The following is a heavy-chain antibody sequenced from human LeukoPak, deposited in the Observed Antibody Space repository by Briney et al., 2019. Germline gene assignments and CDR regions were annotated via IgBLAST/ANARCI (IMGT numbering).Heavy chain of an antibody. Sequence: ASVKVSCKASGYTFTSYGISWVRQAPGQGLEWMGWISAYNGNTNYAQKLRGRVTMTTDTSTSTAYMELRSLRSDDTAVYYCAREVYYYDSSGYYERPDYWGQGTLVTVSS. CDR1: GYTFTSYG. D-gene: IGHD3-22*01. CDR2: ISAYNGNT. CDR3: AREVYYYDSSGYYERPDY. V-gene: IGHV1-18*01. J-gene: IGHJ4*02.